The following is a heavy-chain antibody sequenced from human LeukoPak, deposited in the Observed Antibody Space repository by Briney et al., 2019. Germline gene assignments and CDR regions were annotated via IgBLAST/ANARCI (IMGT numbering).Heavy chain of an antibody. V-gene: IGHV4-61*02. CDR1: GGSIRSESYY. CDR3: ARDMTGSGWNDAFDI. Sequence: SENLSLTCSVSGGSIRSESYYWSWIRQPAGKGLEWIGRIYSSGSSKFNPSLKSRVTISIDTSKNQFSLNLSSVTAADTAVYYCARDMTGSGWNDAFDIWGQGTTVTVSS. J-gene: IGHJ3*02. CDR2: IYSSGSS. D-gene: IGHD6-19*01.